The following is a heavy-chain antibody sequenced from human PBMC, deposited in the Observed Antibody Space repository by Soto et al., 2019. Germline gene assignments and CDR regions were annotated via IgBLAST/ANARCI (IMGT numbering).Heavy chain of an antibody. CDR3: ARDRQNWTYSDF. V-gene: IGHV1-18*01. D-gene: IGHD1-7*01. CDR2: IGAYNGNT. Sequence: QVQLVQSGAEVKKPGASVKVSCKDSGYTFTNYGVSWVRQGPGQGLEWMGWIGAYNGNTNFAQKFQGRDTLTTDTSTTTAYTELRSLTSYETAVYFCARDRQNWTYSDFWGQGILVTVSS. J-gene: IGHJ4*02. CDR1: GYTFTNYG.